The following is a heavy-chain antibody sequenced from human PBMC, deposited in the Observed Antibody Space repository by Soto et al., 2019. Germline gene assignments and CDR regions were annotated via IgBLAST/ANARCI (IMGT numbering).Heavy chain of an antibody. CDR3: AREGSYSAYNFAHGIQLWSFDF. J-gene: IGHJ4*02. CDR2: IFSSGST. Sequence: AELLSLTSTVADGSINTFYWSWVRQPSGKGLEWFGRIFSSGSTSFNPSLESRVAMSVDTSKNHFSLNLSSVTAADMAVYYCAREGSYSAYNFAHGIQLWSFDFWGQGARVTAPQ. D-gene: IGHD5-12*01. V-gene: IGHV4-4*07. CDR1: DGSINTFY.